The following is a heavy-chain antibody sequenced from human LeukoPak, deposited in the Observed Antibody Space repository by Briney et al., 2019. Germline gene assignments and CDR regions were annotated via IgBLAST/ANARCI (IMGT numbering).Heavy chain of an antibody. Sequence: SETLSLTCTVSGASINKDYRAWIRQPAGKGLEWIGRIHPSGITYQNPSLRGRVTMSIDASKNQFSLNLSSVTAADTAVYYCVRDEYRDVWGKGTTVTVSS. D-gene: IGHD2/OR15-2a*01. CDR1: GASINKDY. V-gene: IGHV4-4*07. CDR3: VRDEYRDV. CDR2: IHPSGIT. J-gene: IGHJ6*04.